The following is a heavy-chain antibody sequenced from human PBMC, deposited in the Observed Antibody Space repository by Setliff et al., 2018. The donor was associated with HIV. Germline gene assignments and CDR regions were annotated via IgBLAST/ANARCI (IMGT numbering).Heavy chain of an antibody. CDR2: VYWDDHK. CDR3: AHRLHIWDFFDY. CDR1: GPSINIHYWS. J-gene: IGHJ4*02. Sequence: TLSLTCTVSGPSINIHYWSWIRQSPGKALEWLALVYWDDHKHYNPSLKTRLTVTKDTSKNQVVLTMTNMDPVDTATYFCAHRLHIWDFFDYWGPGTVVTVSS. V-gene: IGHV2-5*08. D-gene: IGHD3-16*01.